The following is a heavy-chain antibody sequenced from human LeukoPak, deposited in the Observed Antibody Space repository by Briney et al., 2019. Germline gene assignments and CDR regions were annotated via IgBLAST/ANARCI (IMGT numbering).Heavy chain of an antibody. D-gene: IGHD3-22*01. CDR2: INPNSGGT. V-gene: IGHV1-2*02. CDR3: ARDLYHYDSSGSRGTFDI. J-gene: IGHJ3*02. CDR1: GYTFTGYY. Sequence: ASVKVSCNASGYTFTGYYIHWVRQAPGQGLEWMGWINPNSGGTNSAQKFQGRVTMTRDTSISTAYMELSRLRSDDTAVYYCARDLYHYDSSGSRGTFDIWGQGTMVTVSS.